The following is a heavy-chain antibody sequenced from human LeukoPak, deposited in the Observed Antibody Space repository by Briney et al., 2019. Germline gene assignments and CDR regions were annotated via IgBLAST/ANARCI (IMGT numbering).Heavy chain of an antibody. CDR3: ARDRLRPYGMDV. Sequence: SETLSLTCTVSGGSISNYCWNWIRQPAGKGLEWIGRIYTSGSTNYNPSLKSRVTISVDTSKNQFSLKLSSVTAADTAVYYCARDRLRPYGMDVWGQGTTVTVSS. D-gene: IGHD3-16*01. V-gene: IGHV4-4*07. J-gene: IGHJ6*02. CDR2: IYTSGST. CDR1: GGSISNYC.